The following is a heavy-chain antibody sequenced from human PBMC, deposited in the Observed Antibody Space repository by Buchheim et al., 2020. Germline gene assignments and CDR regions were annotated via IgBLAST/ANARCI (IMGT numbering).Heavy chain of an antibody. D-gene: IGHD6-13*01. Sequence: VKLVESGGGVVQPGRSLRLSCAASGFTFSSYAMHWVRQAPGKGLEWVAVISYDGSNKYYADSVKGRFTISRDNSKNTLYLQMNSLRAEDTAVYYCASWYSSSWYDYYGMDVWGQGTT. CDR1: GFTFSSYA. V-gene: IGHV3-30-3*01. CDR2: ISYDGSNK. J-gene: IGHJ6*02. CDR3: ASWYSSSWYDYYGMDV.